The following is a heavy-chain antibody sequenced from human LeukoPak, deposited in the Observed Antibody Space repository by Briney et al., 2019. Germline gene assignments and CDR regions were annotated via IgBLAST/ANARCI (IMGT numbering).Heavy chain of an antibody. Sequence: SGTLSLTCAVSGGSISSSNWWSWVRQPPGKGLEWIGEIYHSGSTNYNPSLKSRVTISVDTSENQFSLKLSSVTAADTAVYYCARLTAQPPINFDYWGQGTLVTVSS. J-gene: IGHJ4*02. V-gene: IGHV4-4*02. CDR1: GGSISSSNW. D-gene: IGHD1-14*01. CDR2: IYHSGST. CDR3: ARLTAQPPINFDY.